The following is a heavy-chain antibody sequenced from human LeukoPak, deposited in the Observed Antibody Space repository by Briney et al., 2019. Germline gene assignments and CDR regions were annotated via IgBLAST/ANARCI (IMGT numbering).Heavy chain of an antibody. CDR1: GSTFSNYW. D-gene: IGHD5-12*01. J-gene: IGHJ4*02. V-gene: IGHV3-74*01. CDR3: ARRGEDGFGYRY. CDR2: INTDGSDT. Sequence: PGGSPGLSCVVSGSTFSNYWMHWVRQAPGKGLVWVSRINTDGSDTSYVESVRGRFTVSRDNAKNTLYLQMNSLKSEDTAVYYCARRGEDGFGYRYWGQGTLVTVSS.